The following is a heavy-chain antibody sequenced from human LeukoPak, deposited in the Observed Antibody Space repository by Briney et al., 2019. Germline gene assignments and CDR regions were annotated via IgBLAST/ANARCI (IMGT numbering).Heavy chain of an antibody. V-gene: IGHV4-59*01. Sequence: SETLSLTCTVSGGSINSYYWSWIRQPPGKGLEWIGYIYYSGSTNYNPSLKSRVTISVDTSKNQFSLKLSSVTAADTAVYYCARGRYYYDSSGYYYYYYYYMDVWGKGTTVTVSS. D-gene: IGHD3-22*01. CDR1: GGSINSYY. CDR3: ARGRYYYDSSGYYYYYYYYMDV. J-gene: IGHJ6*03. CDR2: IYYSGST.